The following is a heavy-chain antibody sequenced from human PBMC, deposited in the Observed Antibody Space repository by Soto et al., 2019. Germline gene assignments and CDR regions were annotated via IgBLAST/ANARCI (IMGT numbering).Heavy chain of an antibody. J-gene: IGHJ4*02. D-gene: IGHD6-13*01. CDR3: ARVRLGIAGHPIYDY. V-gene: IGHV1-2*02. Sequence: ASVKVSCKASGYTFTGYYMHWVRQAPGQGLEWMGWINPNSGGTNYAQKFQGRVTMTRDTSISTAYMELSRLRSDDTAVYYCARVRLGIAGHPIYDYWGQATLVTVSS. CDR1: GYTFTGYY. CDR2: INPNSGGT.